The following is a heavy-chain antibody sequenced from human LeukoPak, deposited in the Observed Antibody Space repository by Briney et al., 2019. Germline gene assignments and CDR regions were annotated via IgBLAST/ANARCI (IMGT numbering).Heavy chain of an antibody. CDR3: ARHWVSPRPGYCSGGSCLIYRGEFYFDY. D-gene: IGHD2-15*01. J-gene: IGHJ4*02. CDR2: INHSGST. Sequence: KPSETLSLTCAVYGGSFSGYYWSWIRQPPGKGLEWIGEINHSGSTNYNPSLKSRVTISVDTSKNQFSLKLSSVTAADTAVYYCARHWVSPRPGYCSGGSCLIYRGEFYFDYWGQGTLVTVSS. V-gene: IGHV4-34*01. CDR1: GGSFSGYY.